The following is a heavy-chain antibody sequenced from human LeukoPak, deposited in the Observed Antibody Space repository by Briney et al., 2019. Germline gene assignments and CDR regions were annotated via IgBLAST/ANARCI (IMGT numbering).Heavy chain of an antibody. Sequence: PGGSLRLSCAASGFTFSSYGMHWVRQAPGKGLEWVAVIWYDGSNKYYADSVKGRFTISRDNSKNTLYLQMSSLRAEDTAVYYCARDVSGWEVRYFDHWGQGTLATVSS. CDR1: GFTFSSYG. J-gene: IGHJ4*02. V-gene: IGHV3-33*01. D-gene: IGHD6-19*01. CDR3: ARDVSGWEVRYFDH. CDR2: IWYDGSNK.